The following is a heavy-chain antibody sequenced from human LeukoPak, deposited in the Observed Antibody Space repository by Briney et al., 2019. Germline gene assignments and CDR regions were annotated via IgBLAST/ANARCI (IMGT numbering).Heavy chain of an antibody. J-gene: IGHJ6*02. D-gene: IGHD2-2*01. CDR3: AKDGGYCSSTRCSRNYYGMDV. Sequence: GGSLRLSCAASGFTVSSSSMSWVRQAPGKGLAWVSIIYSDVRTYYADSVKGRFSISRDDSENTLYLQMNSLRAEDTAVYYRAKDGGYCSSTRCSRNYYGMDVWGQGTTVTVSS. V-gene: IGHV3-53*01. CDR2: IYSDVRT. CDR1: GFTVSSSS.